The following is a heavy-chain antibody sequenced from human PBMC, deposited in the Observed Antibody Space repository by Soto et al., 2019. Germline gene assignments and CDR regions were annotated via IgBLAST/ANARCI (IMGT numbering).Heavy chain of an antibody. CDR1: GFTFSTYG. V-gene: IGHV3-33*01. D-gene: IGHD6-6*01. Sequence: QVQLVESGGGVVQPGRSLRLSCAASGFTFSTYGMHWVRQAPGKGLEWVAIIWFDGSNKYYADSVKGRFTISRDNSKNTLYLQMNSLRAEDTDIYYCARYTSSWFDPWGQGTLVTVSS. J-gene: IGHJ5*02. CDR3: ARYTSSWFDP. CDR2: IWFDGSNK.